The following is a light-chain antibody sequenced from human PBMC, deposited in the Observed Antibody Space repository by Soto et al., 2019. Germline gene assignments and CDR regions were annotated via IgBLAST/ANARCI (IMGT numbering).Light chain of an antibody. Sequence: EIVMTKYPAPLSVSPGESATLSCRASQSISGNLAWYQQKPGLAPRLLIYHTSTRATGVPARFSGSGSGTEFSLTISSLQSEDFAVYYCQRYDNWPLTFGGGTKVDIK. V-gene: IGKV3-15*01. J-gene: IGKJ4*01. CDR3: QRYDNWPLT. CDR1: QSISGN. CDR2: HTS.